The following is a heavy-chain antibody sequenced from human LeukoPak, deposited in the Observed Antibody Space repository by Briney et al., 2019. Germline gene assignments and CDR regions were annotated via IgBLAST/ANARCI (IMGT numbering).Heavy chain of an antibody. CDR1: RFTFSSYS. CDR2: ISSSSSYI. Sequence: PGGSLRLSCAASRFTFSSYSMNWVRQAPGKGLEWVSSISSSSSYIYYADSVKGRFTISRDNAKNSLYLQMNSLRAEDTAVYYCARADDYSNYVSYYYYYYGMDVWGQGTTVTVSS. D-gene: IGHD4-11*01. J-gene: IGHJ6*02. V-gene: IGHV3-21*01. CDR3: ARADDYSNYVSYYYYYYGMDV.